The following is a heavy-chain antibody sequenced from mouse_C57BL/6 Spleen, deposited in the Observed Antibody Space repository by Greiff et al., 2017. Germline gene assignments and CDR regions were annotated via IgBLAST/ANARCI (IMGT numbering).Heavy chain of an antibody. CDR1: GYTFTG. CDR2: ILPGSGST. V-gene: IGHV1-9*01. Sequence: QVQLQQSGAELMKPGASVKLSCKATGYTFTGLEWIGEILPGSGSTNYNEKFKGKATFTADTSSNTAYMQLSSLTTEDSAIYYCARTESWDAWYFDVWGTGTTVTVSS. D-gene: IGHD4-1*01. CDR3: ARTESWDAWYFDV. J-gene: IGHJ1*03.